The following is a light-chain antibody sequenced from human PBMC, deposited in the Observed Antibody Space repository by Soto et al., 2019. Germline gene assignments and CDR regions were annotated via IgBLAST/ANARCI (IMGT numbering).Light chain of an antibody. V-gene: IGKV3-20*01. Sequence: EIVLTQSPGTLSLSPGERATLSCRASQSVSNSNLAWYQRKPGQAPRLLIYGASSRATGIPDRFSGSGSGTDFTLTISRLEPEDFAVYYCQQYGSSPRTFGQGTKLEIK. CDR3: QQYGSSPRT. CDR2: GAS. CDR1: QSVSNSN. J-gene: IGKJ2*01.